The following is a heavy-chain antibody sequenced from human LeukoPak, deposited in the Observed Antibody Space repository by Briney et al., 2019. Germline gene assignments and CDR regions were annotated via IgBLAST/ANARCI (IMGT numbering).Heavy chain of an antibody. D-gene: IGHD3-10*01. Sequence: PGGSLKISCKGSGYSFTSYWIRWVRQMPGKGLEWMGSIYPGDSDTRYSPSFQGQVTISADKSISTAYLQWSSLKASDTAMYYCARRGHYYGSGRYYTGQNWFDPWGQGTLVTVSS. J-gene: IGHJ5*02. V-gene: IGHV5-51*03. CDR3: ARRGHYYGSGRYYTGQNWFDP. CDR2: IYPGDSDT. CDR1: GYSFTSYW.